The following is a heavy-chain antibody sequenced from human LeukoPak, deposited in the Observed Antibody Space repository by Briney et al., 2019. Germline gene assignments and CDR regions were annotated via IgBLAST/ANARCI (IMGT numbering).Heavy chain of an antibody. V-gene: IGHV3-23*01. J-gene: IGHJ3*02. CDR3: TGKSPTTTRQHAFDI. D-gene: IGHD1/OR15-1a*01. Sequence: GASLRLSCVASGITFNIYPMSWVRQAPGKGLEWVSAIRGGGETTLYADSVEGRFTISSDNSTNTLFLQMSSLRAEDTAVYFCTGKSPTTTRQHAFDIWGRGTMVTVSS. CDR1: GITFNIYP. CDR2: IRGGGETT.